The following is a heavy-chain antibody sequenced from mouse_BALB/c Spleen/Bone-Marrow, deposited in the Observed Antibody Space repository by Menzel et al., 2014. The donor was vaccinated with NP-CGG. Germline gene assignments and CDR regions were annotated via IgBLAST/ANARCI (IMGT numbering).Heavy chain of an antibody. J-gene: IGHJ4*01. CDR3: ARARSTMITTGTLDY. V-gene: IGHV5-17*02. CDR2: ISSGSSTI. Sequence: HLVESGGGLVQPGGSRKLSCAASGFTFSSFGTHWVRQAPEKGLEWVAYISSGSSTIYYADTLKGRFTISRDNPKNTLFLQMTSLRSEDTAMYYCARARSTMITTGTLDYWGQGTSVTVSS. D-gene: IGHD2-4*01. CDR1: GFTFSSFG.